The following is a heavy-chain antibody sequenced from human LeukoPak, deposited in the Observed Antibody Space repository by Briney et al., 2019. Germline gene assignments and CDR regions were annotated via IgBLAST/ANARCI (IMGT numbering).Heavy chain of an antibody. CDR2: IHTSGST. Sequence: SETLSLTCTVSGGSISSSSYYWSWIRQPAGKGLEWIGRIHTSGSTNYNPSLKSRVTMSVDTSKNQFSLQLSSVTAADTAVYYCARGRYYYDSSAYHFDYWGQGTLVTVSS. CDR3: ARGRYYYDSSAYHFDY. V-gene: IGHV4-61*02. D-gene: IGHD3-22*01. CDR1: GGSISSSSYY. J-gene: IGHJ4*02.